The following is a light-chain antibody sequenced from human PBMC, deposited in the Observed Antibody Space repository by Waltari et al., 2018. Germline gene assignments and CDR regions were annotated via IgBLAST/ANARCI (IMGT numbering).Light chain of an antibody. J-gene: IGLJ2*01. V-gene: IGLV8-61*01. CDR2: KIN. CDR1: SGSISSISY. CDR3: LMYMGSGIWV. Sequence: HTVVTQEPSLSVSPGGTVTITCTLSSGSISSISYVRWYRQTPGQAPRTLIYKINSRSAGVPDRFSGSFLGNKAALTITGAQADDESDYYCLMYMGSGIWVFGGGTKVTVL.